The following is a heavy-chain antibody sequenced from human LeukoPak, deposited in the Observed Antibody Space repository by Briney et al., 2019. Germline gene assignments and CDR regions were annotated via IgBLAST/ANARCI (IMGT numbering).Heavy chain of an antibody. D-gene: IGHD3-10*01. V-gene: IGHV3-30*18. CDR2: VSSDGGTK. Sequence: GGSLRLSCAASGFIFSSDDMHWVRQAPGKGLEWVAVVSSDGGTKYYADSVKGRFTISRDNSRNTMYLQMDSLRAEDTAVYYCAKEYDSGGYGANFDYWGQGTLVTVSS. J-gene: IGHJ4*02. CDR1: GFIFSSDD. CDR3: AKEYDSGGYGANFDY.